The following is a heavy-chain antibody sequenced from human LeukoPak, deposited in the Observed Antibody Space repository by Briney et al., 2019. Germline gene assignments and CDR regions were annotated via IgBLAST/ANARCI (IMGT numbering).Heavy chain of an antibody. CDR3: AREGYDILTGPLYFDY. J-gene: IGHJ4*02. V-gene: IGHV4-61*02. D-gene: IGHD3-9*01. Sequence: SETLSLTCTVSGGSISSGSYYWSWIRQPAGKGLEWIGRIYTSGSTNYNPSLKSRVTMSVDTSKNQFSLKLSSVTAADTAVYYCAREGYDILTGPLYFDYWGQGTLVTVSS. CDR2: IYTSGST. CDR1: GGSISSGSYY.